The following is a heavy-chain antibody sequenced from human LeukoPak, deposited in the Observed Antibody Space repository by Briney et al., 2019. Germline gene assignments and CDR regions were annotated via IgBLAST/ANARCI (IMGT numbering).Heavy chain of an antibody. CDR1: GFTFSSYS. CDR2: ITSSSGSI. J-gene: IGHJ4*02. D-gene: IGHD5-12*01. Sequence: PGGSLRLSCAASGFTFSSYSMNWVRQAPGKGLEWVSSITSSSGSIYYADSVKGRFTISRDNAKSSLYLQMNSLRVEDTAVYYCAREAYTGFDLEAFDSWGQGTRVTVSS. CDR3: AREAYTGFDLEAFDS. V-gene: IGHV3-21*06.